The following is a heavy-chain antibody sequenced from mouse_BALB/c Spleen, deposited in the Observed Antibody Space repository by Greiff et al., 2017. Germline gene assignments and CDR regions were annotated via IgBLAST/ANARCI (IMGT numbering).Heavy chain of an antibody. D-gene: IGHD1-1*01. CDR3: ARGEDYYGSLDY. Sequence: DVHLVESGGGLVQPGGSLKLSCAASGFTFSSYTMSWVRQTPEKRLEWVASISSGGSTYYPDSVKGRFTISRDNARNILYLQMSSLRSEDTAMYYCARGEDYYGSLDYWGQGTTLTVSS. CDR1: GFTFSSYT. CDR2: ISSGGST. V-gene: IGHV5-6-5*01. J-gene: IGHJ2*01.